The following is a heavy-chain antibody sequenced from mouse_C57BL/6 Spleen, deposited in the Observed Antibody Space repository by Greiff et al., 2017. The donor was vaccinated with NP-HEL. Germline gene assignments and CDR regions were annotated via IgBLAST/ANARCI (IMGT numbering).Heavy chain of an antibody. CDR3: ARGSSGYADYFDY. V-gene: IGHV1-54*01. CDR1: GYAFTNYL. Sequence: QVQLQQSGAELVRPGTSVKVSCKASGYAFTNYLIEWVKQRPGQGLEWIGVINPGSGGTNYNEKFKGKATLTADKCSSTAYMQLSSLTSEDSAVYFCARGSSGYADYFDYWGQGTTLTVSS. CDR2: INPGSGGT. D-gene: IGHD3-2*02. J-gene: IGHJ2*01.